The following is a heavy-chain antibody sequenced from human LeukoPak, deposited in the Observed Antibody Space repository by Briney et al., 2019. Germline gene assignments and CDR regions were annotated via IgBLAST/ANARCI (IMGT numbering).Heavy chain of an antibody. CDR1: GGSITSNNW. CDR2: INHSGST. V-gene: IGHV4-4*02. D-gene: IGHD3-3*01. CDR3: ARLTSDF. Sequence: MPSGTLSLTCAVSGGSITSNNWWTWVRQPPGKGLEWIGEINHSGSTNYNPSLKSRVTTSVDTSKNQFSLKLSSVTAADTAVYYCARLTSDFWGKGTLVTVSS. J-gene: IGHJ4*02.